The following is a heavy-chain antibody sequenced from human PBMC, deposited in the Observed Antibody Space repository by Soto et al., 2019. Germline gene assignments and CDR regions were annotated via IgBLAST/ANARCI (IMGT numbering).Heavy chain of an antibody. J-gene: IGHJ4*02. CDR1: GVTVSNNA. CDR3: ASTGLEGSFPPDYFDY. V-gene: IGHV1-69*13. Sequence: SVKVSCTATGVTVSNNAISWVQQHPAQVLKGTADIIPIFGTPNSAQKFQGRVTITAVESTSTAYMELSSLRSEDSAVYYCASTGLEGSFPPDYFDYWGQGTLVTVSS. D-gene: IGHD3-3*01. CDR2: IIPIFGTP.